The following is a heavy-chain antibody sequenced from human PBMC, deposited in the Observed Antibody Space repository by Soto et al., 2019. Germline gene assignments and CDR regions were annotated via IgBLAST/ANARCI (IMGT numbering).Heavy chain of an antibody. Sequence: QVQLVESGGGVVQPGRSLRLSCAASGFTFSSYALHWVRQAPGKGLEWVAVISYDGSNKFYADSVKGRFTISRDTSKNTLYLQMNSLRAEDTAVYYCARALGDYPNFDYWGQGTLVTVSS. CDR1: GFTFSSYA. CDR2: ISYDGSNK. J-gene: IGHJ4*02. D-gene: IGHD2-21*01. V-gene: IGHV3-30-3*01. CDR3: ARALGDYPNFDY.